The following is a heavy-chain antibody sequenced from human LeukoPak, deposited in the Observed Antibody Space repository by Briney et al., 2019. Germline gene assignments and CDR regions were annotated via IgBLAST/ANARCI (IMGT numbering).Heavy chain of an antibody. J-gene: IGHJ5*02. D-gene: IGHD4-17*01. CDR3: ARGGDYRWFDP. Sequence: ASVKVSCKASGYTFTSYDINWVRQATGQGLEWMGWMNPNSGNTGYAQKFQGRVTITADKSTSTAYMELSSLRSEDTAVYYCARGGDYRWFDPWGQGTLVTVSS. V-gene: IGHV1-8*01. CDR1: GYTFTSYD. CDR2: MNPNSGNT.